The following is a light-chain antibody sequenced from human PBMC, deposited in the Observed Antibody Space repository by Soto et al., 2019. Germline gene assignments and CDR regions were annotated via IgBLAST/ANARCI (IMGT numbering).Light chain of an antibody. CDR1: QGISTY. Sequence: DIQMTQSPSVISASVGDRVTITCRASQGISTYLAWFQQKPGKVPQRLIYGASSLQSGVPSRFSGSGSGTEFTLTISSLQPEDFAMYYCLQHDGYPLTFGGGTKLEIK. J-gene: IGKJ4*01. V-gene: IGKV1-17*03. CDR2: GAS. CDR3: LQHDGYPLT.